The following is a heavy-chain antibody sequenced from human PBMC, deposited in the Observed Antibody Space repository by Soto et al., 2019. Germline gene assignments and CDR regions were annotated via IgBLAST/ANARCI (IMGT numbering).Heavy chain of an antibody. D-gene: IGHD6-19*01. Sequence: GGSLRLSCAASGFTFSSYEMNWVRQAPGKGLEWVSYISSSGSTIYYADSVKGRFTISRDNAKISLYLQMNSLRAEDTAVYYCARVGLSSGWYKVAYYGMDVWGQGTTVTVSS. CDR3: ARVGLSSGWYKVAYYGMDV. CDR1: GFTFSSYE. J-gene: IGHJ6*02. CDR2: ISSSGSTI. V-gene: IGHV3-48*03.